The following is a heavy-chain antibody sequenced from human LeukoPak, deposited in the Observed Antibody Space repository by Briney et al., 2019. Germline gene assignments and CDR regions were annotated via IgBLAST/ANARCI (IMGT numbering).Heavy chain of an antibody. D-gene: IGHD7-27*01. J-gene: IGHJ6*03. V-gene: IGHV3-23*01. CDR2: FSGSGGST. Sequence: GGSLRLSCVASGFTFNNYAMTWVRQAPGKGLEWVSSFSGSGGSTYYADSVKGRFTISRDNAKNSLYLQMNSLRAEDTAVYYCARMSGPWGYYYYMDVWGKGTTVTVSS. CDR3: ARMSGPWGYYYYMDV. CDR1: GFTFNNYA.